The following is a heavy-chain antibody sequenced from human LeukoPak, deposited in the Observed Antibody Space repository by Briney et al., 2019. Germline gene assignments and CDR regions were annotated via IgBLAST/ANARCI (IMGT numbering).Heavy chain of an antibody. CDR1: GSPFSSYE. V-gene: IGHV3-48*03. J-gene: IGHJ3*02. CDR2: IGSSGSTI. D-gene: IGHD4-11*01. CDR3: AGVRDYTSAFDI. Sequence: GGSLRLSCAASGSPFSSYEMNWVRQAPGKGLEWVSYIGSSGSTIYYADSVKGRFTISRDNAKNSLYLQMNSLRAEDTAVYYCAGVRDYTSAFDIWGQGTMVTVSS.